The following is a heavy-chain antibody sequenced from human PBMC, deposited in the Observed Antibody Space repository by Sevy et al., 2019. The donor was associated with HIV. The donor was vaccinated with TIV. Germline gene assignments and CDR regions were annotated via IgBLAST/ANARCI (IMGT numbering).Heavy chain of an antibody. CDR1: GFTFSDYA. D-gene: IGHD6-19*01. CDR2: IKTKTYGGTT. J-gene: IGHJ4*02. CDR3: TRDLYGSGWFYFDY. Sequence: GGSLRLSCTASGFTFSDYAMSWVRQAPGKGLEWVGFIKTKTYGGTTEYAASVKGRFILSRDDSKNIAYLQMNSLKTEDTAVYYWTRDLYGSGWFYFDYWGQGTLVTVSS. V-gene: IGHV3-49*04.